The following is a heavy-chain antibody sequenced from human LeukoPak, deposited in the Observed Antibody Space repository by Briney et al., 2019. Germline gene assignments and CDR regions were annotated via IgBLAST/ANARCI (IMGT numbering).Heavy chain of an antibody. V-gene: IGHV4-59*01. CDR3: ARGRSPDP. D-gene: IGHD3-10*01. Sequence: SETLSLTCTVSGGSISSYYWSWIRQPPGKGLEWIGYIYYSGSTYYNPSLKSRVTISVDTSKNQFSLKLSSVTAADTAVYYCARGRSPDPWGQGTLVTVSS. CDR2: IYYSGST. CDR1: GGSISSYY. J-gene: IGHJ5*02.